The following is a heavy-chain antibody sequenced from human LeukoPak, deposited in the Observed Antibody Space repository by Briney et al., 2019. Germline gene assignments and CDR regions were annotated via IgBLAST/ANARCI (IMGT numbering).Heavy chain of an antibody. D-gene: IGHD6-13*01. Sequence: ASVKVSCKASGYTFTSYDINWVRHATGQGLEWMGWMNPNSGNTSYAQKFQGRVTMTRNTSISTAYMELSSLRSEDTAVYYCERGIGYSSSWYREWGKGTLVTVSS. CDR3: ERGIGYSSSWYRE. CDR2: MNPNSGNT. J-gene: IGHJ4*02. CDR1: GYTFTSYD. V-gene: IGHV1-8*01.